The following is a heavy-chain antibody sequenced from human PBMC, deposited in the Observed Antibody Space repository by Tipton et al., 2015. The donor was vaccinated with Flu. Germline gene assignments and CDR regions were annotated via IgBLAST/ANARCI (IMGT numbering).Heavy chain of an antibody. CDR1: GGSISGYY. V-gene: IGHV4-4*07. CDR3: ARWIQYHDY. J-gene: IGHJ4*02. D-gene: IGHD5-18*01. CDR2: IYTTGST. Sequence: LRLSCTVSGGSISGYYWTWIRQPAGKGLEWIGRIYTTGSTTYNPSLRSRVTMSVDTSRNQFSLKLSSVTAADTAVYYCARWIQYHDYWGQGTLATVSS.